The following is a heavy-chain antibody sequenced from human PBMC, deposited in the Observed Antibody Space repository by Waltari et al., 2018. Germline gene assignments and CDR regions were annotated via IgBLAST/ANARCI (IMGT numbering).Heavy chain of an antibody. D-gene: IGHD6-25*01. CDR2: ISSSSSNI. Sequence: EVQLVESGGGLVQPGGSLSLSCAASGFTFSSYSMNWVHQAPGKGLQLVSYISSSSSNIYYADSVKGRFTISRDNAKNSLYLQMNSLRAEDTAVYYCARDGAYSSAYWGQGTLVTVSS. J-gene: IGHJ4*02. V-gene: IGHV3-48*01. CDR1: GFTFSSYS. CDR3: ARDGAYSSAY.